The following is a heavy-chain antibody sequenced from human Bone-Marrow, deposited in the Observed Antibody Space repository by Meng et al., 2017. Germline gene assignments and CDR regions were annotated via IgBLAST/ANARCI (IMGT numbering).Heavy chain of an antibody. J-gene: IGHJ4*02. V-gene: IGHV3-33*08. Sequence: GGSLRLSCAASGFTFSPYAMYWVRQAPGKGLEWVAVIWYDGSNKYYADSVKGRFTISRDNSKNTLYLQMNSLRAEDTAVYYCARDWRTRQYIAVAGQVIDYWGQGTLVTVS. D-gene: IGHD6-19*01. CDR1: GFTFSPYA. CDR2: IWYDGSNK. CDR3: ARDWRTRQYIAVAGQVIDY.